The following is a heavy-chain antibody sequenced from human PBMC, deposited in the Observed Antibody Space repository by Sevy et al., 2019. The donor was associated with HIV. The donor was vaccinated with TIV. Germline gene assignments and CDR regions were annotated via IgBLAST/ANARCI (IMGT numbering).Heavy chain of an antibody. CDR2: IYPGDSDT. CDR1: GYSFTSYW. J-gene: IGHJ4*02. D-gene: IGHD2-21*01. V-gene: IGHV5-51*01. Sequence: GESLKISCKGSGYSFTSYWIGWVRQMPGKGLEWMGIIYPGDSDTRYSPSFQGQVPISADKSISTAYLQWCSLKASDTAMYYCARHVRSPYCGGDCYSFLSGGFDYWGQGTLVTVSS. CDR3: ARHVRSPYCGGDCYSFLSGGFDY.